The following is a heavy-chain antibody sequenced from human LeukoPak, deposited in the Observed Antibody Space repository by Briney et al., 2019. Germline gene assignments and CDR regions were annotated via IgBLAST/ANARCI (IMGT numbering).Heavy chain of an antibody. CDR2: ISGSGGST. CDR3: AKGPGLNYYYYMDV. Sequence: GGSLRLSCAASGFTFSSYAMSWVRQAPGKGLEWVSAISGSGGSTYYADSVKGRFTISRDNSKNTLYLQMSSLRAEDTAVYYCAKGPGLNYYYYMDVWGKGTTVTVSS. D-gene: IGHD3/OR15-3a*01. CDR1: GFTFSSYA. J-gene: IGHJ6*03. V-gene: IGHV3-23*01.